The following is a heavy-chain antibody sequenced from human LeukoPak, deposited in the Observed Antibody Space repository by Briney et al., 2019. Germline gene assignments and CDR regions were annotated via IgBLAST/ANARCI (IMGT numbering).Heavy chain of an antibody. CDR1: GFTFSTYA. CDR2: ISSSGDST. V-gene: IGHV3-23*01. J-gene: IGHJ3*02. CDR3: VKDHEGIMIFGVAYPGGVFDI. Sequence: PGGSLRLSCAASGFTFSTYAMSWVRQAPGKGLEWVSSISSSGDSTYYAVSVKGRFTISRDNSKNTVYLQMNSLRDEDTAVYYCVKDHEGIMIFGVAYPGGVFDIWGQGTIFTVSS. D-gene: IGHD3-3*01.